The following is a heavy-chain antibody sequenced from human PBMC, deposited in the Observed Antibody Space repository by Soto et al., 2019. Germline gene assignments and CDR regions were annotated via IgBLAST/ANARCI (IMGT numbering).Heavy chain of an antibody. V-gene: IGHV1-58*01. CDR2: IVVGSGNT. J-gene: IGHJ4*02. Sequence: SVKVSCKASGFTFTSSAVQWVRQARGQRLEWIGWIVVGSGNTNYAQKFQERVTITRDMSTSTAYMELSSLRSEDTAVYYCAADPEQAGTGDYWGQGTLVTVSS. CDR3: AADPEQAGTGDY. D-gene: IGHD3-10*01. CDR1: GFTFTSSA.